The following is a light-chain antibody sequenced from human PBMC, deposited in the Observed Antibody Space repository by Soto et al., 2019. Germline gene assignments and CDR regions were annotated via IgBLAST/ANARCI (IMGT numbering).Light chain of an antibody. CDR2: DAS. V-gene: IGKV3D-15*01. CDR3: QHYNNWPPWT. Sequence: EIVMTQSPATLSVSPGEGATLSCRASQSVSSNLTWYQQKPGQAPRLLIYDASNRATGIPARFSGSGSGTEFTLTISSLQSEDFAVYYCQHYNNWPPWTFGQGTKVDIK. CDR1: QSVSSN. J-gene: IGKJ1*01.